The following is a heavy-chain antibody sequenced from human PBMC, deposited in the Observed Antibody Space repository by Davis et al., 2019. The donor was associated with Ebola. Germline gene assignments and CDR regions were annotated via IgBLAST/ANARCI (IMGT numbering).Heavy chain of an antibody. J-gene: IGHJ4*02. Sequence: SETLSLTCAVYGGSFSGYYWSWIRQPPGKGLEWIGEINHSGSINYNPSLKSRVTISVDTSKNQFSLKLSSVTAADTAVYYCASTNPGYSSSWYGYWGQGTLVTVSS. CDR1: GGSFSGYY. V-gene: IGHV4-34*01. D-gene: IGHD6-13*01. CDR3: ASTNPGYSSSWYGY. CDR2: INHSGSI.